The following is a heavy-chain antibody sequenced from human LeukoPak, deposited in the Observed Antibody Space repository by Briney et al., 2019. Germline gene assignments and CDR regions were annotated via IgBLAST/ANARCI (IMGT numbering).Heavy chain of an antibody. V-gene: IGHV3-7*01. Sequence: GGSLRLSCVASGFTSSDYWMSWVRQAPGMGLEWVANIETDGDERNYADSVKGRFTISRDNAKNSLYLQMNSLGDEDTAVYYCARDIPSGFYTPDYWGQGTLVTVSS. CDR3: ARDIPSGFYTPDY. J-gene: IGHJ4*02. D-gene: IGHD5-12*01. CDR2: IETDGDER. CDR1: GFTSSDYW.